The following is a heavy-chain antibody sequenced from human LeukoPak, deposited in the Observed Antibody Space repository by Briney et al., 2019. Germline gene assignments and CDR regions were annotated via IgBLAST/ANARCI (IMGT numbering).Heavy chain of an antibody. Sequence: GRSLRLSCAASGFTFSSYGMHWVRQAPGKGLEWVAVIWYDGSNKYYADSVKGRFTISRDNSKNTLYLQMNSLRAEDTAVYYCARDLAYDSSGPLDYWGQGTLVTVSS. V-gene: IGHV3-33*01. CDR2: IWYDGSNK. CDR1: GFTFSSYG. J-gene: IGHJ4*02. CDR3: ARDLAYDSSGPLDY. D-gene: IGHD3-22*01.